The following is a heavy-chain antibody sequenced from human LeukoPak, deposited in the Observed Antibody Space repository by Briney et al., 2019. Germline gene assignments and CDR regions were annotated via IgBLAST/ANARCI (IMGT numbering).Heavy chain of an antibody. CDR3: ARGKRRRITIFGVVPRSYYMDV. V-gene: IGHV4-39*07. CDR2: IYYSGST. Sequence: SETLSLTCTVSGGSISSSSYYWGWIRQPPGKGLEWIGSIYYSGSTYYNPSLKSRVTISVDTSKNQFSLKLSSVTAADTAVYYCARGKRRRITIFGVVPRSYYMDVWGKGTTVTVSS. D-gene: IGHD3-3*01. CDR1: GGSISSSSYY. J-gene: IGHJ6*03.